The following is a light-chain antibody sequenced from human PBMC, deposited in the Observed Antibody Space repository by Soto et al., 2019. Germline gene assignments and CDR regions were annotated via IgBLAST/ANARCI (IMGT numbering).Light chain of an antibody. CDR2: SNN. CDR3: AAWEDSLNGYV. V-gene: IGLV1-44*01. CDR1: TSNIGSNT. Sequence: QSALTQPPSASGTAGQRVTISCSGSTSNIGSNTLNWYQQLPGTAPKTLIYSNNQRPSGVFDRFSGSKTGTTGSLAISGLLSEDEADYYCAAWEDSLNGYVFGTGTKLTVL. J-gene: IGLJ1*01.